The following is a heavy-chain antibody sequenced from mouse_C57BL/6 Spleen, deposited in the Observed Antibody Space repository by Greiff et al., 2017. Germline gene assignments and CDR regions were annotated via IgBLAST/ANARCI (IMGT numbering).Heavy chain of an antibody. J-gene: IGHJ2*01. CDR1: GYSITSGYY. CDR3: TRDDDY. CDR2: LSYDGSN. V-gene: IGHV3-6*01. Sequence: EVKLMESGPGLVKPSQSLSLTCSVTGYSITSGYYWNWIRQLPGNKLEWMGYLSYDGSNNYNPSLTNRISITRDTSKNQFFLKLNSVTTEDTATYYCTRDDDYWGQGTTLTVSS.